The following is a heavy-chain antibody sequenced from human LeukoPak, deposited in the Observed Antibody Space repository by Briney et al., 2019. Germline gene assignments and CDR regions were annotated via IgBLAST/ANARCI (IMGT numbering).Heavy chain of an antibody. J-gene: IGHJ6*03. CDR1: GFTFSSFA. CDR3: AKNGDRGAYCSGGSCYPYYYYYIDV. CDR2: IAYDGSDK. V-gene: IGHV3-30*04. Sequence: GGSLRLSCAASGFTFSSFAMHWVRQAPGKGLEWVAVIAYDGSDKYYADSVRGRFTISRDDSKNTVYLQMNNLKTEDTAVYYCAKNGDRGAYCSGGSCYPYYYYYIDVWGKGTTVTISS. D-gene: IGHD2-15*01.